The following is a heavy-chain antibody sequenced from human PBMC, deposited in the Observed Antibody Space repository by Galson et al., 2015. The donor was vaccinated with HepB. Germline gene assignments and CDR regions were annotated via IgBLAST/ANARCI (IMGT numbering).Heavy chain of an antibody. J-gene: IGHJ3*02. CDR1: GFTFSSYA. CDR2: ISGSGGST. Sequence: SLRLSCAASGFTFSSYAMSWVRQAPGKGLEWVSAISGSGGSTYYADSVKGRFTISRDNSKNTLYLQMNSLRAEDTAVYYCAKGSSLRYFDWLQPFDIWGQGTMVTVSS. D-gene: IGHD3-9*01. V-gene: IGHV3-23*01. CDR3: AKGSSLRYFDWLQPFDI.